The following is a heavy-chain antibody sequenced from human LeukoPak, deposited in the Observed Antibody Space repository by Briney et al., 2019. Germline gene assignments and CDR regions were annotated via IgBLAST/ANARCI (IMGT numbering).Heavy chain of an antibody. CDR1: GFTFSSYG. J-gene: IGHJ6*02. Sequence: GRSLRLSCAASGFTFSSYGMHWVRQAPGKGLEWVAVISYDGSNKYYADSVKGRFTISRDNSKNTLYLQMNSLRAEDTAVYYCAKDLYGYCSGGSCYRYYYYYGMDVWGQGTTVTVSS. CDR2: ISYDGSNK. CDR3: AKDLYGYCSGGSCYRYYYYYGMDV. D-gene: IGHD2-15*01. V-gene: IGHV3-30*18.